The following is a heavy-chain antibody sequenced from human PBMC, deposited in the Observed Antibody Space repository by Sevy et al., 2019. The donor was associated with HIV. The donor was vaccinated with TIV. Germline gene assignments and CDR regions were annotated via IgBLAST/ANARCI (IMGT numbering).Heavy chain of an antibody. CDR1: GFSFSIYW. J-gene: IGHJ4*01. CDR3: VREGLGGYSYSLDY. D-gene: IGHD5-18*01. Sequence: GGSLRLSCAASGFSFSIYWMSWVRQAPGKGLEWVATMKQDGSEEDYVDCVKGRFTISRDNAKNSLFLQMNSLGAEDTAVYYCVREGLGGYSYSLDYWGHGTLVTVSS. V-gene: IGHV3-7*01. CDR2: MKQDGSEE.